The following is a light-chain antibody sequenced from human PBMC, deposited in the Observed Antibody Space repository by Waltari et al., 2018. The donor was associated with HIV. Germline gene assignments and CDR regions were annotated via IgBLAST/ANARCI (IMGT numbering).Light chain of an antibody. V-gene: IGKV3-15*01. J-gene: IGKJ1*01. Sequence: EIVMTQSPATLSVSPGKRVTLSFRASQNVITNLAWYQQKPGQAPSLLIYGASTRASGIPARFTGGGSGSDFTLTINSLQSEDCGLYYCQQYNGCPRTFGQGTKV. CDR2: GAS. CDR3: QQYNGCPRT. CDR1: QNVITN.